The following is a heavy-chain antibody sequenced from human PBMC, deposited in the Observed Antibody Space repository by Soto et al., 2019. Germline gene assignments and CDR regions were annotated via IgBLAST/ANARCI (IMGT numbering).Heavy chain of an antibody. D-gene: IGHD3-10*01. CDR3: ARVGRAFDI. Sequence: LETLSLTCTFSGCSISSYYWSWIRQPPGKGLEWIGYIYYSGSTNYNPSLKSRVTISVDTSKNQFSLRLSSVTAADTAVYYCARVGRAFDIWGQGTIVTVSS. CDR2: IYYSGST. V-gene: IGHV4-59*01. CDR1: GCSISSYY. J-gene: IGHJ3*02.